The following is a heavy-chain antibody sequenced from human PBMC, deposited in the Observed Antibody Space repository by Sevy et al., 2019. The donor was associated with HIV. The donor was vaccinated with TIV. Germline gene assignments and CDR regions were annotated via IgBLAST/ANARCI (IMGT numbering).Heavy chain of an antibody. Sequence: SETLSLTCTVSGGSISSYYWSWIRQPPGKGLEWIGYIYYSGSTNYNPSLKSRVTISVDTSRNQFSLMRTSVTAADTAVYYCARHVEGYLYYWFDPWGQGTLVTVSS. CDR3: ARHVEGYLYYWFDP. J-gene: IGHJ5*02. CDR2: IYYSGST. V-gene: IGHV4-59*01. D-gene: IGHD5-18*01. CDR1: GGSISSYY.